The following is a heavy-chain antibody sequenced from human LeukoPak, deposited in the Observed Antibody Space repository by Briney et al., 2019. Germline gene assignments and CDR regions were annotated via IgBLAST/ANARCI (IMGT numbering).Heavy chain of an antibody. CDR2: INTNSGGT. CDR1: GYTFTGYY. CDR3: ATSYDYYGSGSLYY. V-gene: IGHV1-2*02. D-gene: IGHD3-10*01. J-gene: IGHJ4*02. Sequence: GASVKVSRKASGYTFTGYYMHWVRQAPGQGLEWVGWINTNSGGTNYAQEFQGRVTMTRDTSSSTAYIELSRLRSDDTAVYYCATSYDYYGSGSLYYWGQGTLVTVSS.